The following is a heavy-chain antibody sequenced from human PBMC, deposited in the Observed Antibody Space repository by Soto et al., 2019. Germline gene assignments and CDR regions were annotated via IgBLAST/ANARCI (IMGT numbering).Heavy chain of an antibody. V-gene: IGHV3-23*01. CDR2: ISGSGGST. CDR1: GFTFSSYA. D-gene: IGHD7-27*01. CDR3: ARELGKYYYYYYMDV. J-gene: IGHJ6*03. Sequence: GGSLRLSCAASGFTFSSYAMSWVRQAPGKGLEWVSAISGSGGSTYYADSVKGRFTISRDNSKNTLYLQMNSLRAEDTAVYYCARELGKYYYYYYMDVWGKGTTVTVSS.